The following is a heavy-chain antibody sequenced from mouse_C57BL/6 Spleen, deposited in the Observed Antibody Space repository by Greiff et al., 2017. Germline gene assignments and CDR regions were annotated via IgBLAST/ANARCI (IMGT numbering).Heavy chain of an antibody. D-gene: IGHD2-4*01. V-gene: IGHV1-39*01. CDR2: INPNYGTT. J-gene: IGHJ3*01. Sequence: VQLKQSGPELVKPGASVKISCKASGYSFTDYNMNWVKQSNGKSLEWIGVINPNYGTTSYNQKFKGKATLTVAPSSSTAYMQLNSLTSEDSAVYYCARSYYEYEGAWFADWGQGTLVTVSA. CDR1: GYSFTDYN. CDR3: ARSYYEYEGAWFAD.